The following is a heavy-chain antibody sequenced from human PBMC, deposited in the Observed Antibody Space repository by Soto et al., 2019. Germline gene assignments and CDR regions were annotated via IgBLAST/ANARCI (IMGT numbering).Heavy chain of an antibody. CDR3: ARDEGLVVVIPDAFDI. CDR1: GFTFSSYS. CDR2: ISSSSSTI. D-gene: IGHD3-22*01. V-gene: IGHV3-48*02. Sequence: EVQLVESGAGLVQPGGSLRLSCAASGFTFSSYSMNWVRQAPGKGLEWVSYISSSSSTIYYADSVKGRFTISRDNAKNSLYLQMNSLRDEDTAVYYCARDEGLVVVIPDAFDIWGQGTMVTVSS. J-gene: IGHJ3*02.